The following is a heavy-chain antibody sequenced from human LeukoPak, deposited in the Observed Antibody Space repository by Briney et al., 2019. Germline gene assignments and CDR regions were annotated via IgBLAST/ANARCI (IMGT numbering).Heavy chain of an antibody. J-gene: IGHJ2*01. D-gene: IGHD3-22*01. CDR1: GGSISSYY. CDR2: IYYSGST. Sequence: SETLSLTCGVSGGSISSYYWSWIRQPPGKGLEWIGHIYYSGSTNYNPSLKSRVTISVDTSKNQFSLKLSTVTAADTAVYYCARHSGGRDSSGEYWYFDLWGRGTLVTVSP. V-gene: IGHV4-59*08. CDR3: ARHSGGRDSSGEYWYFDL.